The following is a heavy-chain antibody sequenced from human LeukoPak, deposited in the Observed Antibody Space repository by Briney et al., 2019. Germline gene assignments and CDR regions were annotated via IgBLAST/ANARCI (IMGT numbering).Heavy chain of an antibody. Sequence: KPSETLSLTCTVSGGSISSYYWSWIRQPAGKGLEWIGRIYTSGSTNYNPSLKSRVTMSVDTSKNQFSLKLSSVTAADTAVYYCAREGARCGDYRYNWFDPWGQGTLVTVSS. D-gene: IGHD4-17*01. CDR2: IYTSGST. CDR3: AREGARCGDYRYNWFDP. V-gene: IGHV4-4*07. CDR1: GGSISSYY. J-gene: IGHJ5*02.